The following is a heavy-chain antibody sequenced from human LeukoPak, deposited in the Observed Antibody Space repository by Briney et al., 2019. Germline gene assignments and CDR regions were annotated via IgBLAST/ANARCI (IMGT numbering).Heavy chain of an antibody. CDR2: ISSRGSTI. CDR1: GFTFSSYE. J-gene: IGHJ6*03. Sequence: GGSLRLSSAASGFTFSSYEMNWVRQAPGKGLEWVSYISSRGSTIFYADSVKGRFTISRDNAKNSLYVQMNSLRAEDTAVYYCARGVPGYCSGTSCYKDYYYMDVWGKGTTDTVSS. V-gene: IGHV3-48*03. CDR3: ARGVPGYCSGTSCYKDYYYMDV. D-gene: IGHD2-2*02.